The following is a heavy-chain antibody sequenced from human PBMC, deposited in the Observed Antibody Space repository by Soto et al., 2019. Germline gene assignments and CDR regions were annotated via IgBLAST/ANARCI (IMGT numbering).Heavy chain of an antibody. J-gene: IGHJ4*02. D-gene: IGHD4-17*01. CDR1: GFTFRTYW. CDR3: ASPTVGGFYH. Sequence: DVQLVESGGAVVQPGGSLRLSCAASGFTFRTYWMHWVRQVAGKGLVWVAHINTDGTGTSYADSVKGRFTISRDNAKNTLFLQMIDLRADDSALYYCASPTVGGFYHWGPGTLVTVSS. CDR2: INTDGTGT. V-gene: IGHV3-74*01.